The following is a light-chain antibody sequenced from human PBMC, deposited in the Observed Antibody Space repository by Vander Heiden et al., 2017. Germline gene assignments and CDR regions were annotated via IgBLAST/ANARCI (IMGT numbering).Light chain of an antibody. CDR2: KVS. CDR1: QSLLYSDGNTY. V-gene: IGKV2-30*01. J-gene: IGKJ1*01. Sequence: VALSHSPLSLPVTLGQPASISCRSSQSLLYSDGNTYLNWFQQRPGQSPRRLIYKVSNRDSGVPDRFSGSGSGTDFTLKISRVEAEDVGFYYCIQGTHWPRTFGQGTKVEIK. CDR3: IQGTHWPRT.